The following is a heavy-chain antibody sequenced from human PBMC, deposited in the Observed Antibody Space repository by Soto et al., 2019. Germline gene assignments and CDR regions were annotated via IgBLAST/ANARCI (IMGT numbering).Heavy chain of an antibody. Sequence: DSVKVSCKASGYTFTTYYMHWVRQAPGQGLEWMGIINPSGGSTSYAQKFQGRVTMTRDTSTSTVYMELSSLRSEETAVYYCVTGLFGDYGVIDYWGQVTLVTVSS. J-gene: IGHJ4*02. CDR3: VTGLFGDYGVIDY. CDR2: INPSGGST. D-gene: IGHD4-17*01. CDR1: GYTFTTYY. V-gene: IGHV1-46*03.